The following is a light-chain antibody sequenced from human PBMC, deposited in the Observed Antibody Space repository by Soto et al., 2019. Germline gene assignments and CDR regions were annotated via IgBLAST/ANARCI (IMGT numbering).Light chain of an antibody. CDR3: SSYTSSSTSHVV. Sequence: QSVLTQPASVSGSPGQSITISCTGTGSDVGGYDYVSWYQQHPGKAPKLMIYDVSNRPSGVSNRFSGSKSGNTASLTISGLQAEDEADYYCSSYTSSSTSHVVFGGGTKLTVL. CDR2: DVS. V-gene: IGLV2-14*03. CDR1: GSDVGGYDY. J-gene: IGLJ2*01.